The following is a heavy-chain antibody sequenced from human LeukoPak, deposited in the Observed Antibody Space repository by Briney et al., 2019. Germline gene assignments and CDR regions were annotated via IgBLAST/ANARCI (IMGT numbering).Heavy chain of an antibody. CDR3: ARGDFWSGPGSHNWFDP. V-gene: IGHV4-34*01. D-gene: IGHD3-3*01. CDR1: GGSFSGYY. CDR2: INHSGST. Sequence: KSSETLSLTCAVYGGSFSGYYWSWIRQPPGKGLECIGEINHSGSTNYNPSLKSRVTISVDTSKNQFSLKLSSVTAADTAVYYCARGDFWSGPGSHNWFDPWGQGTLVTVSS. J-gene: IGHJ5*02.